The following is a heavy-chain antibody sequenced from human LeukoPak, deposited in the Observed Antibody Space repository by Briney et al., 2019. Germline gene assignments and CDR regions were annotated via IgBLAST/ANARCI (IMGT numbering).Heavy chain of an antibody. CDR2: IYYSGNT. V-gene: IGHV4-59*02. CDR1: GFTVSTNY. Sequence: GSLRLSCAASGFTVSTNYMSWVRQAPGKGLEWIGYIYYSGNTNYNPSLKSRVTISVDTSKNQFSLKLSSVTAADTAVYYCAREGLYGDYVWSLDYWGQGTLVTVSS. CDR3: AREGLYGDYVWSLDY. D-gene: IGHD4-17*01. J-gene: IGHJ4*02.